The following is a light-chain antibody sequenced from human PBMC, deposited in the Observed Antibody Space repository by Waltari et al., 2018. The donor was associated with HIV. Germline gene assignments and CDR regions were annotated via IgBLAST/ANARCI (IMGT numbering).Light chain of an antibody. CDR1: SSDVGGYNY. CDR2: DVN. CDR3: CSYADTYFVL. J-gene: IGLJ2*01. Sequence: QSALTQPRSVSGSPGQSVTISCTGPSSDVGGYNYVSWYQHHPNKGPKLLIYDVNKRPSGVPDRFSGSKSGNTASLTISGLQAEDEADYYCCSYADTYFVLFGGRTKLTVL. V-gene: IGLV2-11*01.